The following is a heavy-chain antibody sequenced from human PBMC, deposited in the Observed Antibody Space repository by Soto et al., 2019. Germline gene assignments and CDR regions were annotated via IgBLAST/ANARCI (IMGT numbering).Heavy chain of an antibody. D-gene: IGHD2-21*02. J-gene: IGHJ5*02. Sequence: PGGSLGLSCAASGFSVGISYMSWVRQVPGRGLEWVSYISSSGSTIYYADSVKGRFTISRDNAKNSLYLQMNSLRAEDTAVYYCARVLVFYGGFDPWGQGTLVTVSS. CDR3: ARVLVFYGGFDP. V-gene: IGHV3-11*01. CDR1: GFSVGISY. CDR2: ISSSGSTI.